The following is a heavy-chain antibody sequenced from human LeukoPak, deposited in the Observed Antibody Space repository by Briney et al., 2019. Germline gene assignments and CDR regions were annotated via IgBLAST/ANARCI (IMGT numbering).Heavy chain of an antibody. CDR3: ARDVGRYYDILTGPFDY. D-gene: IGHD3-9*01. CDR1: GYTFTSNY. Sequence: ASVKVSCKAFGYTFTSNYMHWVRQAPGQGPEWMGVISPSGGSTTYAQKFQGRVTLTRDMSTSTAYMELSSLRSEDTAVYYCARDVGRYYDILTGPFDYWGQGTLVTVSS. CDR2: ISPSGGST. J-gene: IGHJ4*02. V-gene: IGHV1-46*01.